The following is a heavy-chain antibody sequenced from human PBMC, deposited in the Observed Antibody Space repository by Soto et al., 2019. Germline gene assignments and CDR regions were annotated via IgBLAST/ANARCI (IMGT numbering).Heavy chain of an antibody. CDR1: GGSISSSSYY. D-gene: IGHD3-3*01. Sequence: SETLSLTCTVSGGSISSSSYYWGWIRQPPGKGLEWIGSIYYSGSTYYNPSLKSRVTISVDTSKNQFSLKLSSVTAADTAVYYCARHDFWSGSPPFDPWGQGTLVTVSS. V-gene: IGHV4-39*01. CDR2: IYYSGST. J-gene: IGHJ5*02. CDR3: ARHDFWSGSPPFDP.